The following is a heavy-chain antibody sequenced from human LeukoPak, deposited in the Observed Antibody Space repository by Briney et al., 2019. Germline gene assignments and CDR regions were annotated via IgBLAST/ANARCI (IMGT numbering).Heavy chain of an antibody. Sequence: SETLSLTCRFSGVSISSGSHYWGWLRQPPGKTLEWIGSIYSNGSTYYISSLKSRVIILIDTAKNHSSLNLSSVTAADTAVYYCARSDGYGLVGIWGQGTMVTVSS. J-gene: IGHJ3*02. D-gene: IGHD3-10*01. CDR3: ARSDGYGLVGI. V-gene: IGHV4-39*07. CDR1: GVSISSGSHY. CDR2: IYSNGST.